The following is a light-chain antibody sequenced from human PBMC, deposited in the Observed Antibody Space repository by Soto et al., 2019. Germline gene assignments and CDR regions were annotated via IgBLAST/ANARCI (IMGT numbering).Light chain of an antibody. J-gene: IGKJ5*01. CDR2: DTF. CDR3: QKRARWHMP. CDR1: QSVSTF. Sequence: EVVLTQPPATLSMSPGERVTLSCRASQSVSTFVSWYQHKPGQAPRPVIYDTFKRAPGVPDRFSGGGSGTDFSLTISSLEPEDFAVYYCQKRARWHMPFGQGTRLELK. V-gene: IGKV3D-11*02.